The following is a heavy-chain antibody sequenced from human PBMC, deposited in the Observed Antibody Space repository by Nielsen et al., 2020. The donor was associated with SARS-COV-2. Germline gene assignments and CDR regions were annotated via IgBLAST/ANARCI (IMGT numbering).Heavy chain of an antibody. CDR2: IYYTGST. V-gene: IGHV4-31*02. CDR3: ARDSTAAIGGAWFDP. J-gene: IGHJ5*02. D-gene: IGHD2-2*02. CDR1: GASISSGGFY. Sequence: SCTVSGASISSGGFYWNWIRQHPGKGLEWIGNIYYTGSTFYNPSVKSHFTMSLDTSKNQFSLKLTSVTAADTAVYYCARDSTAAIGGAWFDPWGQGTLVTVSS.